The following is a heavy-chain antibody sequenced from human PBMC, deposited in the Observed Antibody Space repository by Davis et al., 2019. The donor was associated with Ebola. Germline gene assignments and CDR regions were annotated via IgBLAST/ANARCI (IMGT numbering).Heavy chain of an antibody. Sequence: GSLRLSCAASGFTFSSYEMNWIRQSPGKGLEWIGEINHSGSTNYNPSLKSRVTISVDTSKNQFSLKLSSVTAADTAVYYCARFVVYALYYYGMDVWGQGTTVTVSS. J-gene: IGHJ6*02. CDR3: ARFVVYALYYYGMDV. D-gene: IGHD2-8*02. CDR2: INHSGST. V-gene: IGHV4-34*01. CDR1: GFTFSSYE.